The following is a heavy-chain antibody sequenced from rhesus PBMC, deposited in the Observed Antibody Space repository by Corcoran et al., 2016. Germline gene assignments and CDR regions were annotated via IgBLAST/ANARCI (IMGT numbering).Heavy chain of an antibody. CDR3: ARVGLDYGSSYGYPD. CDR2: IYGSGSST. D-gene: IGHD4-29*01. V-gene: IGHV4-169*01. J-gene: IGHJ4*01. Sequence: QLQLQESGPGLVKPSETLSVTCAVSGGSISSSYWSWIRQAPGKGLEWIGYIYGSGSSTNYNPSIKSRVTLSVDTSKNQLSLKLSSVTTADTAVYYCARVGLDYGSSYGYPDWGQGVLVTVSS. CDR1: GGSISSSY.